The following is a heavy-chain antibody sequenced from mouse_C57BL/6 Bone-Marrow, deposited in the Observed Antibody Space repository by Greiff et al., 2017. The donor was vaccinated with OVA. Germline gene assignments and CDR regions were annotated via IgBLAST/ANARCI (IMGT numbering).Heavy chain of an antibody. CDR2: IWAGGST. V-gene: IGHV2-9*02. CDR3: ARVIYYDYERLYYYAMDF. D-gene: IGHD2-4*01. CDR1: GFSLTSYG. J-gene: IGHJ4*01. Sequence: VKLVESGPGLVAPSQSLSITCTVSGFSLTSYGVHWVRQPPGKGLEWLGVIWAGGSTNYNSALMSRLSISKDNTKSQVFLKMNSLQTDDTAMYDCARVIYYDYERLYYYAMDFWGQGTSVTVSS.